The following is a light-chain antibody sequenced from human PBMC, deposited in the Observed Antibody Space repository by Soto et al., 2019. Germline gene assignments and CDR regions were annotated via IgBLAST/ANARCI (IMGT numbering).Light chain of an antibody. V-gene: IGLV2-14*01. CDR3: SSFTSTNTVL. Sequence: QSALTQPASVSGSPGQSITISCTGTSSDVGGYNYVSWYQQHPGKAPKLMIYNVSNRPSGVSNRFSGSKSGNTASLTISWLQAEDDGHYYCSSFTSTNTVLFGGGTKLTVL. J-gene: IGLJ2*01. CDR1: SSDVGGYNY. CDR2: NVS.